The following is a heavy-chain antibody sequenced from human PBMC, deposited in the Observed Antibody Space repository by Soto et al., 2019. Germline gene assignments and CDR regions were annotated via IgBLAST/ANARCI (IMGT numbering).Heavy chain of an antibody. CDR2: ISATGTTA. D-gene: IGHD2-15*01. V-gene: IGHV3-23*01. Sequence: PGGSLRLSCAASGFTFSNYAMTWVRQAPGKGLEWVSSISATGTTAYYADSVQGRFAFSRDNVKNMLFLQMDSLKAGDTAVYYYEKLVTIVVTDAHGYSCDVWGQGALVAVSS. CDR1: GFTFSNYA. J-gene: IGHJ4*02. CDR3: EKLVTIVVTDAHGYSCDV.